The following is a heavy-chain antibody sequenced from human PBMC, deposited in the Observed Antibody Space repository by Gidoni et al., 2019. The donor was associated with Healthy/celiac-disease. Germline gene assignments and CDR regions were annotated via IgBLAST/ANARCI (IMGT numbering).Heavy chain of an antibody. CDR3: ARGRRSYYGSGRWYYFDY. J-gene: IGHJ4*02. V-gene: IGHV1-69*01. CDR2: IIPIFGTA. CDR1: GGTFSSYA. Sequence: QVQLVHSGAEVKTPGSSVKVSCKASGGTFSSYAISWVRQAPGQGLEWMGGIIPIFGTANYAQKFQGRVTITADESTSTAYMELSSLRSEDTAVYYCARGRRSYYGSGRWYYFDYWGQGTLVTVSS. D-gene: IGHD3-10*01.